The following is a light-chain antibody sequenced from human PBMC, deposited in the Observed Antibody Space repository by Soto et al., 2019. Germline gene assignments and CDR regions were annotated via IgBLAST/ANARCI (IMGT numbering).Light chain of an antibody. CDR2: NNS. CDR3: SSYKSSLTYVV. V-gene: IGLV2-14*01. J-gene: IGLJ2*01. Sequence: QSVLTQPASVSGSPGQSITISCTGTSSDVGGYNFISWYQQHPGKAPKLMIYNNSNRPSGVSNRFSGSKSGNSASLTISGLQAEDEADYYCSSYKSSLTYVVFGGGTKLTVL. CDR1: SSDVGGYNF.